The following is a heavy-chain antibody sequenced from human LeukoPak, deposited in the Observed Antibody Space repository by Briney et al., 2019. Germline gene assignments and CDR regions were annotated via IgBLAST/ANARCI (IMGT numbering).Heavy chain of an antibody. CDR2: IIPILDIA. V-gene: IGHV1-69*04. D-gene: IGHD2-2*01. CDR1: GGTFRSYA. CDR3: ARDWDPVPFDY. Sequence: ASVKVSCKASGGTFRSYAISWVRQAPGQGLEWMGRIIPILDIANYAQKFQGRVTITADKSTSTAYMELSSLRSEDTAVYYCARDWDPVPFDYWGQGTLVTVSS. J-gene: IGHJ4*02.